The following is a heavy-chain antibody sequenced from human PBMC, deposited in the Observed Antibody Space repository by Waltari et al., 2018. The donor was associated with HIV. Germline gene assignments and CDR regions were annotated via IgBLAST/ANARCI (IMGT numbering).Heavy chain of an antibody. CDR1: GGSISSSSSHF. J-gene: IGHJ4*02. Sequence: QLQLQESGPGLVKPSETLSLTCTVSGGSISSSSSHFWGWIRQSPGKGLEGIGNIYFNGTTYYNPSLKSRVTISVDTSKNQFSLKLSSVTAADTAVYFCVRHFPSITMIVVVREWGQGTLVTVSS. CDR2: IYFNGTT. CDR3: VRHFPSITMIVVVRE. V-gene: IGHV4-39*01. D-gene: IGHD3-22*01.